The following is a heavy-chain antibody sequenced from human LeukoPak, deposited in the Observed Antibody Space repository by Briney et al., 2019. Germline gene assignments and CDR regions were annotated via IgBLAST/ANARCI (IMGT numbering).Heavy chain of an antibody. CDR2: IYYSGST. D-gene: IGHD1-1*01. CDR3: ARTNGRYFDY. CDR1: GGSISSDH. Sequence: LETLSLTCTVSGGSISSDHWSWIRQPPGKGLEWIAYIYYSGSTNYNPSLKRRVTISVDTSKNQFSLNLSSVTAADTAVYYCARTNGRYFDYWGQGTLVTVSS. J-gene: IGHJ4*02. V-gene: IGHV4-59*01.